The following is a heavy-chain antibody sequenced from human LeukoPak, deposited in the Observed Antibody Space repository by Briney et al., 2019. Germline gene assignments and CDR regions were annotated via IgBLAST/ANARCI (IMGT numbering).Heavy chain of an antibody. CDR1: GGSFSGYY. CDR3: ARGLDTAMVYGMDV. CDR2: INHSGST. D-gene: IGHD5-18*01. J-gene: IGHJ6*02. V-gene: IGHV4-34*01. Sequence: SETLSLICAVYGGSFSGYYWSWIRQPPGKGLEWIGEINHSGSTNYNPSLKSRVTISVDTSKNQFSLKLSSVTAADTAVYYCARGLDTAMVYGMDVWGQGTTVTVSS.